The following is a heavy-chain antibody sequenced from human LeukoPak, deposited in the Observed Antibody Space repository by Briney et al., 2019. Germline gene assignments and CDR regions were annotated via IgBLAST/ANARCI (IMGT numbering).Heavy chain of an antibody. V-gene: IGHV3-66*01. J-gene: IGHJ6*02. CDR1: GFTVSSNY. CDR2: IYSGDST. CDR3: ARGFMVVTPGVSMDV. Sequence: GGSLRLSCAASGFTVSSNYMSWVRQAPGKGLEWVSVIYSGDSTYYADSVKGRFTISRDNSKNTLYLQMNSLRAEDTAVYYCARGFMVVTPGVSMDVWGQGTTVTVSS. D-gene: IGHD4/OR15-4a*01.